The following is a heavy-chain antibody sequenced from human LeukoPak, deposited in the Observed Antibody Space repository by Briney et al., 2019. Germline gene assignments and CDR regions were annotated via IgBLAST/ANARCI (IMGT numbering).Heavy chain of an antibody. Sequence: TGGSLRLSCAASGFTFSSYSMSWVRQAPGKGLEWVANIQQDGSEKYYVDSVKGRFTISRDSARNSLYLQMNSLRAEDTAVYYCARVWIQLWLAFDYWGQGTLVTVSS. D-gene: IGHD5-18*01. V-gene: IGHV3-7*01. CDR2: IQQDGSEK. CDR1: GFTFSSYS. CDR3: ARVWIQLWLAFDY. J-gene: IGHJ4*02.